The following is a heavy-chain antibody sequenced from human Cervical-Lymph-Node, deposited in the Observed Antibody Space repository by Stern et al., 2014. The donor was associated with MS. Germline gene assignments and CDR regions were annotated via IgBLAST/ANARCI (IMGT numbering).Heavy chain of an antibody. D-gene: IGHD6-19*01. CDR1: GFSLSTTGMC. Sequence: QVTLRESGPGLVKPTKSLTLTCAFSGFSLSTTGMCMSWNRQHPGKDLEWLALIDWDGDKFYSTSLKTRLTISKDTSKNQVVLTMTNMDPVDTATYYCARSSSGWGLFDYWGQGTLVTVSS. CDR2: IDWDGDK. V-gene: IGHV2-70*13. CDR3: ARSSSGWGLFDY. J-gene: IGHJ4*02.